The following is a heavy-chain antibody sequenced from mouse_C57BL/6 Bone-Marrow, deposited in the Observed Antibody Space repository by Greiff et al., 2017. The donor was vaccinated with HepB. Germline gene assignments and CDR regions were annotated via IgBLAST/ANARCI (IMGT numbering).Heavy chain of an antibody. CDR1: LYTFTYYY. V-gene: IGHV1-19*01. CDR2: INPYNGGT. J-gene: IGHJ2*01. Sequence: SFTSSLYTFTYYYINFFNHIHLNILYFILFINPYNGGTSYNQKFNGKATLTVDKSSSTAYMELNSLTSEDSAVYYCARYGYWGQGTTLTVSS. D-gene: IGHD1-1*01. CDR3: ARYGY.